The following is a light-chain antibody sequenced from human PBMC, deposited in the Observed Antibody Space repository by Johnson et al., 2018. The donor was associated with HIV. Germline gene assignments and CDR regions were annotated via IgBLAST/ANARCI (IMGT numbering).Light chain of an antibody. CDR3: GTWDSSLCASYV. V-gene: IGLV1-51*01. J-gene: IGLJ1*01. CDR2: DNN. Sequence: QSVLTQPPSVSAAPGQKVTISCSGSSSNIGNNYVSWYQQLPGTAPKLLIYDNNKRPSGIPDRFSGSKSGTSATLGITGLQTGDEADDYCGTWDSSLCASYVFGTGTKVTVL. CDR1: SSNIGNNY.